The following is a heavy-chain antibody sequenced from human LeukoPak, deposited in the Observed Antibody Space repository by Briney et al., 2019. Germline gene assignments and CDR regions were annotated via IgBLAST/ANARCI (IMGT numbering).Heavy chain of an antibody. Sequence: ASVKVSCKASGYTFTRYGISWVRQAPGQGLEWMGWISGYNGNTNYAQKVQGRVTMTTDTSTSTAYMELRSLRFDDTAVYYCARDQSVRLLQTSSTYFKHVFAIWGQGSMVTVSS. V-gene: IGHV1-18*01. CDR2: ISGYNGNT. CDR3: ARDQSVRLLQTSSTYFKHVFAI. D-gene: IGHD6-13*01. J-gene: IGHJ3*02. CDR1: GYTFTRYG.